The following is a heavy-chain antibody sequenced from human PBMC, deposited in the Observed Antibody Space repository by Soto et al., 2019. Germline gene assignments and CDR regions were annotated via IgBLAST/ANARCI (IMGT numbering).Heavy chain of an antibody. V-gene: IGHV4-31*03. CDR2: MSNGGST. CDR3: TRERGY. CDR1: GGSVSSRGFY. D-gene: IGHD3-10*01. J-gene: IGHJ4*02. Sequence: LLQESGPGLVKPSQTLSLTCTVSGGSVSSRGFYWNWIRQHPGRGLEWIGYMSNGGSTGSSSSPKSRVSISVDASKNEFSLRLTSVTAADSAIYYCTRERGYWGQGILVTVPS.